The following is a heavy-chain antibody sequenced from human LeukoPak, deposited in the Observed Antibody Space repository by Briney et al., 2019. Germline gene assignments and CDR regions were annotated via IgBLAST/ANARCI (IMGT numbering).Heavy chain of an antibody. CDR1: GYTFTSYD. V-gene: IGHV1-8*03. Sequence: VSSVKVSCKASGYTFTSYDINWVRQATGQGLEWMGWMNPNSGNTGYAQKFQGRVTITRNTSISTAYMELSSLRSEDTAVYYCARGNLQLLIDIWGQGTMVTVSS. J-gene: IGHJ3*02. CDR2: MNPNSGNT. D-gene: IGHD2-2*01. CDR3: ARGNLQLLIDI.